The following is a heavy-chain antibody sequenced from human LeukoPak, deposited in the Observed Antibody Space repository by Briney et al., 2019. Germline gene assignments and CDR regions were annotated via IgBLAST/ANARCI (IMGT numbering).Heavy chain of an antibody. CDR3: AKWLYSSGWYYFDY. V-gene: IGHV3-23*01. CDR1: GLTFSSHA. D-gene: IGHD6-19*01. Sequence: GGSLRLSCAASGLTFSSHAMSWVRQAPGKGMEWVSGISGSCGSTSYADSVQGRFIISSDNSKHTLYLQMNSLRAEDTAVYYCAKWLYSSGWYYFDYWGQGTLVTVSS. J-gene: IGHJ4*02. CDR2: ISGSCGST.